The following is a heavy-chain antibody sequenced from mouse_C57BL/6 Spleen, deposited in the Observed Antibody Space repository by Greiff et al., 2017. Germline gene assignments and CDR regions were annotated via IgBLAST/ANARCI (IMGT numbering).Heavy chain of an antibody. V-gene: IGHV1-42*01. Sequence: VQLKESGPELVKPGASVKISCKASGYSFTGYYMNWVKQSPEKSLEWIGEINPSTGGTTYNQKFKAKATLTVDKSSSTAYMQLKSLTSEDSAVYYCARYGDYGAWFAYWGQGTLVTVSA. CDR2: INPSTGGT. CDR3: ARYGDYGAWFAY. D-gene: IGHD2-4*01. CDR1: GYSFTGYY. J-gene: IGHJ3*01.